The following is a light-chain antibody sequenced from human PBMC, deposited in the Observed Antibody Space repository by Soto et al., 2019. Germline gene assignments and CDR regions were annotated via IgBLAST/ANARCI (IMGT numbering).Light chain of an antibody. CDR1: SSNIGAGYD. CDR2: GNI. CDR3: QSYDSSLSGYV. V-gene: IGLV1-40*01. Sequence: QSVLTQPPSVSGAPGQRVTISCTGISSNIGAGYDVHWYQQLPGTAPKLLIYGNINRPSGVPDRFSGSKSGTSASLAITGLQAEDEADYYCQSYDSSLSGYVFGTGTKVTVL. J-gene: IGLJ1*01.